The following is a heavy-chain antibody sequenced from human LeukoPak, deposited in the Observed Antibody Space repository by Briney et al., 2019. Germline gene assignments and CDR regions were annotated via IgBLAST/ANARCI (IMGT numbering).Heavy chain of an antibody. Sequence: GGSLRLSCAASGFTFSSYAMSWVRQAPGKGLEWVSSISSSSSYIYYADSVKGRFTISRDNAKNSLYLQMNSLRAEDTAVYYCASGWDVWWAFDYWGQGALVTVSS. J-gene: IGHJ4*02. CDR1: GFTFSSYA. V-gene: IGHV3-21*01. D-gene: IGHD3-16*01. CDR2: ISSSSSYI. CDR3: ASGWDVWWAFDY.